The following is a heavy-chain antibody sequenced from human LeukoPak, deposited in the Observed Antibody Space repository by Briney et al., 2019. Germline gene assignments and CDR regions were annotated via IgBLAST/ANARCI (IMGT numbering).Heavy chain of an antibody. J-gene: IGHJ4*01. V-gene: IGHV3-23*01. CDR3: AKDTEHGYCSGTSCYSGMFDC. D-gene: IGHD2-15*01. CDR2: ISGSGGRT. CDR1: GFTFSTYA. Sequence: GGSLRLSCAASGFTFSTYAMAWVRQAPGKGLEWVSAISGSGGRTYYADSVKGRVTISRDNSKSTVYLQMSSLRAEDTAVYYCAKDTEHGYCSGTSCYSGMFDCWGQGTLVTVSS.